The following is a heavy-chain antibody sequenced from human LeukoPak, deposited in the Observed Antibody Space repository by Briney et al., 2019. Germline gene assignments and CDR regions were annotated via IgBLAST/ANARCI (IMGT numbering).Heavy chain of an antibody. CDR1: GGSISSSSYY. Sequence: KPSETLSLTCTVSGGSISSSSYYWSWIRQPRGKGLEWIGSIYYSGSTYYNPSLKSRVTISVDTSKNQFSLKLRSVTAADMGVYYCAREKMGIDYWGQGTLVTVSS. CDR2: IYYSGST. CDR3: AREKMGIDY. J-gene: IGHJ4*02. V-gene: IGHV4-39*02. D-gene: IGHD5-24*01.